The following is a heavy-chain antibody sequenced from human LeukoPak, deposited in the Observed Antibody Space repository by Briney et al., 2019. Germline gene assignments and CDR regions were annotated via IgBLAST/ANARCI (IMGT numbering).Heavy chain of an antibody. CDR1: GNSFPRYW. V-gene: IGHV5-10-1*01. Sequence: GKPLRTSAKGPGNSFPRYWISRDRHLPPKGMEWIGWIEPSNSYTNYSPFFQGHVTISADKSITTAYLQWTSLKASDPAMYSCARHISGYSGYAHNFDYWGQGTLVTVSS. CDR2: IEPSNSYT. CDR3: ARHISGYSGYAHNFDY. J-gene: IGHJ4*02. D-gene: IGHD5-12*01.